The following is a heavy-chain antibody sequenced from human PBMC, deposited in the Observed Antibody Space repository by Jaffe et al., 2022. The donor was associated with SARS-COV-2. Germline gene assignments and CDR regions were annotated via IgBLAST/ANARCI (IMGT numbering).Heavy chain of an antibody. J-gene: IGHJ3*02. Sequence: EVQLVESGGGLVQPGGSLRLSCAASGFTFSSYDMHWVRQATGKGLEWVSAIGTAGDTYYPGSVKGRFTISRENAKNSLYLQMNSLRAGDTAVYYCARGWELLGAFDIWGQGTMVTVSS. CDR2: IGTAGDT. V-gene: IGHV3-13*01. CDR3: ARGWELLGAFDI. CDR1: GFTFSSYD. D-gene: IGHD1-26*01.